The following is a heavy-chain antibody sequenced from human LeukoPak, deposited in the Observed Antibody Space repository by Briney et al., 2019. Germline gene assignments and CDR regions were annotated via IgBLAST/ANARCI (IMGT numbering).Heavy chain of an antibody. J-gene: IGHJ4*02. CDR1: GGSFSGYY. D-gene: IGHD6-13*01. V-gene: IGHV4-34*01. CDR2: INHSGST. CDR3: ARPGVTSSSWYYDY. Sequence: SETLSLTCAVYGGSFSGYYWSWIRQPPGKGLEWIGEINHSGSTNYNPSLKSRVTISVDTSKNQFSLKLSSVTAADTAVYYCARPGVTSSSWYYDYWGQGTLVTVSS.